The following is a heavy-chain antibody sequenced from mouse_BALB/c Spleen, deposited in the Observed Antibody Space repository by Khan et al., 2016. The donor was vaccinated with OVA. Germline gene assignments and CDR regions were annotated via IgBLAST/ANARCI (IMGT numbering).Heavy chain of an antibody. D-gene: IGHD2-3*01. Sequence: EVQLQESGPGLVNPSQSLSLTCTVTGYSITSDYAWNWIRQFPGNKLEWMGHINYSGSTNYNPALKSRISITRDTSKNQFFLQLNSVTTEDTATYYCARDGSRYNYAMDYWGQGTSVTVSS. CDR2: INYSGST. J-gene: IGHJ4*01. V-gene: IGHV3-2*02. CDR1: GYSITSDYA. CDR3: ARDGSRYNYAMDY.